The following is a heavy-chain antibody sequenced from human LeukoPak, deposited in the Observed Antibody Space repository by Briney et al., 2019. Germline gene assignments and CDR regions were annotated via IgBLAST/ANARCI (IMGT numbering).Heavy chain of an antibody. Sequence: GGSLRLSCAASGFTFDDYGMSWVRHAPGKGLEWVSGINWNGGSTGYADSVKGRFTISRDNAKNSLYLQMNSLRAEDTALYYCAREAYYDSRDYYFDYWGQGTLVTVSS. J-gene: IGHJ4*02. D-gene: IGHD3-22*01. V-gene: IGHV3-20*04. CDR1: GFTFDDYG. CDR3: AREAYYDSRDYYFDY. CDR2: INWNGGST.